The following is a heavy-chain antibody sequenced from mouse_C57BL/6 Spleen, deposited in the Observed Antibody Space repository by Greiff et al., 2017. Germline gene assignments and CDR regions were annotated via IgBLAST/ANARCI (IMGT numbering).Heavy chain of an antibody. CDR3: AKALNWDGDAMDY. CDR1: GFTFSDYG. V-gene: IGHV5-17*01. D-gene: IGHD4-1*01. J-gene: IGHJ4*01. Sequence: DVQLVESGGGLVKPGGSLKLSCAASGFTFSDYGMHWVRQAPEKGLEWVAYISSGSSTIYYADTVKGRFTISRDNAKNTLFLQMTSLRSEDTAMYYCAKALNWDGDAMDYWGQGTSVTVSS. CDR2: ISSGSSTI.